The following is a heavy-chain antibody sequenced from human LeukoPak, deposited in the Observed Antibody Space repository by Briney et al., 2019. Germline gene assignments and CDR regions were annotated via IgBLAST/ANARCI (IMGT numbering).Heavy chain of an antibody. J-gene: IGHJ4*02. CDR1: GFTFSSYG. V-gene: IGHV3-48*01. CDR2: ISSSGSML. Sequence: PGGSLRLSCAASGFTFSSYGMHWVRQAPGKGLEWVSYISSSGSMLHYADSVEGRFTISRDNAKNSLYLQMNSLRAEDTAVYYCARVQGGPDDYWGQGTLVTVSS. CDR3: ARVQGGPDDY.